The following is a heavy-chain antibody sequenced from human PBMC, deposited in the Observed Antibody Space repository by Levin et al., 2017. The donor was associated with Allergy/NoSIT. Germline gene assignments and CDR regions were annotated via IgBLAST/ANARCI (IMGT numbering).Heavy chain of an antibody. CDR2: IYYSGST. J-gene: IGHJ5*02. CDR3: ARGRAVAANIGGGWFDP. Sequence: SETLSLTCTVSGGSVSSGSYYWSWIRQPPGKGLEWIGYIYYSGSTNYNPSLKSRVTISVDTSKNQFSLKLSSVTAADTAVYYCARGRAVAANIGGGWFDPWGQGTLVTVSS. CDR1: GGSVSSGSYY. V-gene: IGHV4-61*01. D-gene: IGHD6-13*01.